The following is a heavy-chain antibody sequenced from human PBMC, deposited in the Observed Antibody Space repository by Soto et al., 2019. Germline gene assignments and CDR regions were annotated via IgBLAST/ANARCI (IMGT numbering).Heavy chain of an antibody. D-gene: IGHD2-15*01. J-gene: IGHJ4*02. Sequence: SLTLSCVGSGFTLNNYGVHWVRQAPGKGLEWVALIWYDGLRQTYADSVRGRFTISRDSSTNTIYLQMNSLRAEDTANYFCVRESTPPFFDSWGQGTPVTVSS. V-gene: IGHV3-33*01. CDR3: VRESTPPFFDS. CDR2: IWYDGLRQ. CDR1: GFTLNNYG.